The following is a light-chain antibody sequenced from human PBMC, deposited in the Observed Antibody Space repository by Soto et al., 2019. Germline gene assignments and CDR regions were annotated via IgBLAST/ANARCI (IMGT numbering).Light chain of an antibody. J-gene: IGLJ3*02. Sequence: QSALTQPVSVSGSPGQSITISCTGTSSDVGAYNYVSWYQQHPGKAPKLMIYDVSNRPSGLSNRFSGSKSGSTASLTISGLQAEDEADYYCSSYTSSRIRVFGGGTKVTVL. CDR2: DVS. CDR3: SSYTSSRIRV. V-gene: IGLV2-14*01. CDR1: SSDVGAYNY.